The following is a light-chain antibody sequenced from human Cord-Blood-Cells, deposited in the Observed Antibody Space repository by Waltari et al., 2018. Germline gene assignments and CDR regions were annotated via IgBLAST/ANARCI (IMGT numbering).Light chain of an antibody. V-gene: IGKV1-33*01. Sequence: DMQVTQSPSSLSASVGDRVTITCQASQDISNYLNWYQQKPGKAPKLLIYAASNLETGVPSRFSGSGSGTDFTFTISSLQPEDIATYDCQQYDNLFTFGPGTKVDIK. J-gene: IGKJ3*01. CDR3: QQYDNLFT. CDR1: QDISNY. CDR2: AAS.